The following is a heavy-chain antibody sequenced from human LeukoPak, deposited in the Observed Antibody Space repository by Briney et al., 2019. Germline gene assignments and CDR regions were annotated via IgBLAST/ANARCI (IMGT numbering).Heavy chain of an antibody. CDR3: GRDMTYHFYGMDV. CDR1: GGSISSGTYY. CDR2: LYYSGST. V-gene: IGHV4-39*01. J-gene: IGHJ6*02. Sequence: PSETLSLTCTVSGGSISSGTYYWGWIRQPPGKGLEWIGSLYYSGSTYYSPSLKSRVTMSVDTSKNQFSLKLTSVTAADTAVYYCGRDMTYHFYGMDVWGQGTTVTVSS.